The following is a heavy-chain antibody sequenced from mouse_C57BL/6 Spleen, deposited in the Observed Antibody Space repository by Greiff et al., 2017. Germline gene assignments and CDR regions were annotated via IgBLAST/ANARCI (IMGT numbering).Heavy chain of an antibody. CDR2: IDPSDSYT. J-gene: IGHJ1*03. Sequence: QVQLQQPGAELVMPGASVKLSCKASGYTFTSYWMHWVKQRPGQGLEWIGEIDPSDSYTNYNQQFKGQSTFTVDKSSSAAYMQLSSLTSEDSAVYYCARRDRQWSCDDWGTGTTLTVSS. D-gene: IGHD3-2*01. V-gene: IGHV1-69*01. CDR3: ARRDRQWSCDD. CDR1: GYTFTSYW.